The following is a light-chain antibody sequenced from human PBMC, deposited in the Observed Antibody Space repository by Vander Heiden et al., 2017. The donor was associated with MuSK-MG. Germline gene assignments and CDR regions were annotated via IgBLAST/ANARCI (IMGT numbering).Light chain of an antibody. Sequence: DIQITQTPSSLSASVGDRVTITCRASRTISHNLVWYQKKPGKPLKLLIHGAFHLQSGVPPRFSGSGGGTYFTLTINSPQPDDVATYYCQGYDTGLMSLFGQGTKLEI. CDR2: GAF. CDR3: QGYDTGLMSL. J-gene: IGKJ2*01. CDR1: RTISHN. V-gene: IGKV1-27*01.